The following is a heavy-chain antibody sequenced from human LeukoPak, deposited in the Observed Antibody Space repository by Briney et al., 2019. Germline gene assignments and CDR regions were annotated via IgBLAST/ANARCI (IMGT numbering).Heavy chain of an antibody. V-gene: IGHV4-59*01. CDR1: GDSMSDYF. CDR2: AADSGST. J-gene: IGHJ4*02. Sequence: TSETLSLTCTVSGDSMSDYFWTWIRQPPGKGLEWIGYAADSGSTNYNPSLKSRVTISVDSSTNHFSLRLTSVTAADTAVYYCARASDITMIVVVPHHFDYWGQGTLVTVSS. CDR3: ARASDITMIVVVPHHFDY. D-gene: IGHD3-22*01.